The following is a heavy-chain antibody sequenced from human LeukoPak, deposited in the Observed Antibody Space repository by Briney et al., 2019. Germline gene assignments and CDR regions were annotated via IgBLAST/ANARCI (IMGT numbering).Heavy chain of an antibody. Sequence: ASVKVSCKVSGYTLTELSMHWVRQAPGQGLEWMGGFDPEDGETIYAQKFQGRVTMTEDTSTDTAYMELSSLRSEDTAVYYCATGGIWYNWNDGEGWGQGTLVTVSS. CDR2: FDPEDGET. CDR1: GYTLTELS. D-gene: IGHD1-1*01. J-gene: IGHJ4*02. CDR3: ATGGIWYNWNDGEG. V-gene: IGHV1-24*01.